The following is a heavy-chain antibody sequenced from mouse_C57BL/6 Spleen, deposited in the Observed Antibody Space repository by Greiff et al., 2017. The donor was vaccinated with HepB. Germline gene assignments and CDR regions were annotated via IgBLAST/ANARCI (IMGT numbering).Heavy chain of an antibody. V-gene: IGHV3-6*01. CDR1: GYSITSGYY. J-gene: IGHJ2*01. D-gene: IGHD2-4*01. Sequence: EVQLQESGPGLVKPSQSLSLTCSVTGYSITSGYYWNWIRQFPGNKLEWMGYISYDGSNNYNPSLKNRISITRDTSKNQFFLKLNSVTTEDTATYYCARVGYDYPFDYWGQGTTLTVSS. CDR2: ISYDGSN. CDR3: ARVGYDYPFDY.